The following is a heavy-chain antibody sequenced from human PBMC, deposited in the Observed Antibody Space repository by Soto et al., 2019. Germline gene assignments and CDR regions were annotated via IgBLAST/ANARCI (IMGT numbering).Heavy chain of an antibody. Sequence: SETLSLTCAVSGGSISSGGYSWSWIRQPPGKGLEWIGYIYHSGSTYYNPSLKSRVTISVDRSKNQFSLKLSSVTAADTAVYYCARVSGSYNTGLYYFDYWGQGTLVTVSS. D-gene: IGHD1-26*01. CDR2: IYHSGST. V-gene: IGHV4-30-2*01. J-gene: IGHJ4*02. CDR1: GGSISSGGYS. CDR3: ARVSGSYNTGLYYFDY.